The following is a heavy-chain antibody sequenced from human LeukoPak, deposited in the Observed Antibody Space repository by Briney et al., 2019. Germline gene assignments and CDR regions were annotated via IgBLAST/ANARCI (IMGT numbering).Heavy chain of an antibody. Sequence: GGSLRLSCAASGFTYSSYWMHWVRQAPGKGLVWVSRINSDGSSTSYADSVKGRFTISRDNAKNTLYLQMNSLRAEDTAVYYCARVAREDYYDSSDHWFDPWGQGTLVTVSS. D-gene: IGHD3-22*01. CDR3: ARVAREDYYDSSDHWFDP. J-gene: IGHJ5*02. V-gene: IGHV3-74*01. CDR1: GFTYSSYW. CDR2: INSDGSST.